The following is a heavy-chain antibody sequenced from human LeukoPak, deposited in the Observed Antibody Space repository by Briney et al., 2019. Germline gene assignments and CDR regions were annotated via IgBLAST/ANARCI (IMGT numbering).Heavy chain of an antibody. CDR1: GGSISSGDSY. CDR2: INHSGST. J-gene: IGHJ4*02. V-gene: IGHV4-39*07. Sequence: MPSETLSLTCTVSGGSISSGDSYWSWIRQPPGKGLEWIGEINHSGSTYYNPSLKSRVTISVDRSKNQFSLKLSSVTAADTAVYYCARDISGSYGDYVDYWGQGTLVTVSS. D-gene: IGHD1-26*01. CDR3: ARDISGSYGDYVDY.